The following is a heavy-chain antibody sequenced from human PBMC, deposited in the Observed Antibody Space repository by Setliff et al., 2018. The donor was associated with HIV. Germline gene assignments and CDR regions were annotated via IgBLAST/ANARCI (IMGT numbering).Heavy chain of an antibody. CDR1: GGSISSDDYY. J-gene: IGHJ5*02. D-gene: IGHD3-22*01. CDR3: ARHSGSGYYLIDP. CDR2: INYSGTT. Sequence: SETLSLTCTVSGGSISSDDYYWVWIRQPPGKGLEWIGIINYSGTTYYNPSLKSRVTISVATSKNQFSLRLSSVTAADTAVYYCARHSGSGYYLIDPWGQGTLVTVSS. V-gene: IGHV4-39*01.